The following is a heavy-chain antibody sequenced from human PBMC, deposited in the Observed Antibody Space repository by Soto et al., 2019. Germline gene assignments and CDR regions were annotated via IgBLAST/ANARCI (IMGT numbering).Heavy chain of an antibody. CDR1: VSSISSGFYY. V-gene: IGHV4-30-4*01. D-gene: IGHD2-8*01. Sequence: SSTXSLTCSFSVSSISSGFYYLSWIRQPPGTGLEWIGYIYDSGKTYYNPSLKSRLTISVDTSKNQFFLRLRSVTAADTAVYYCERSPLNLIRFDQWGQGTLVNVYS. J-gene: IGHJ4*02. CDR3: ERSPLNLIRFDQ. CDR2: IYDSGKT.